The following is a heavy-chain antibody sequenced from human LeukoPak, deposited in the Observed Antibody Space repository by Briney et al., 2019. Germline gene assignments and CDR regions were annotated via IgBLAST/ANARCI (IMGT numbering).Heavy chain of an antibody. Sequence: SETLSLTCTVSGGSISSYYWSWIRQPPGKGLEWIGYIYYSGSTNYNPSLKSRVTISVDTSKNQFSLKLSSETAADTAVYYCAKGPGGWPYYFDYWGQGTLVTVSS. CDR2: IYYSGST. CDR1: GGSISSYY. V-gene: IGHV4-59*01. J-gene: IGHJ4*02. D-gene: IGHD6-19*01. CDR3: AKGPGGWPYYFDY.